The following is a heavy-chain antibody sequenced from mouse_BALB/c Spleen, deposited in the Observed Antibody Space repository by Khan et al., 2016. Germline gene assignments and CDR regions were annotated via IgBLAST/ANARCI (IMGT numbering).Heavy chain of an antibody. CDR1: GDSITSGY. Sequence: EVQLQESGPSLVKPSQTLSLTCSVTGDSITSGYWNWIRKFPGNKLEYMGYISYSGGTYNNPSLKSRISITRDTSKNQYYLQLNSVTTEDTGTYXWSRYGGSSDVRGMDYWGQGLSVTVSS. D-gene: IGHD1-1*01. J-gene: IGHJ4*01. CDR2: ISYSGGT. V-gene: IGHV3-8*02. CDR3: SRYGGSSDVRGMDY.